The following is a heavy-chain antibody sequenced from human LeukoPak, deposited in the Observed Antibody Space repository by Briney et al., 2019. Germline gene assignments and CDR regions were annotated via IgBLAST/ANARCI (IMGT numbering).Heavy chain of an antibody. Sequence: GGSLRLSCAASGFTFNNYAISWVRPAPRKGLECVSTISNSYNTYYPDSVKGRFTMSRDNTKNMLYLQMDSLRADDTAIYYCAKRAGQQLTYWYIDLWGRGTLVSVSS. J-gene: IGHJ2*01. V-gene: IGHV3-23*01. CDR1: GFTFNNYA. CDR2: ISNSYNT. D-gene: IGHD6-13*01. CDR3: AKRAGQQLTYWYIDL.